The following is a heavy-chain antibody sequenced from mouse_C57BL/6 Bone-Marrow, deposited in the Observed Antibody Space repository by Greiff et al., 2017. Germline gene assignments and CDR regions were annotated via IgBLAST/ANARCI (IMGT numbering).Heavy chain of an antibody. J-gene: IGHJ3*01. CDR3: ARTRYYYGSSSLFAY. CDR2: IDPSDSYT. CDR1: GYTFTSYW. V-gene: IGHV1-59*01. D-gene: IGHD1-1*01. Sequence: QVQLQQPGAELVRPGTSVKLSCKASGYTFTSYWMHWVKQRPGQGLEWIGVIDPSDSYTNYNQKFKGKATLTVDTSSSTAYMQLSSLTSEDSAVSYCARTRYYYGSSSLFAYWGQGTLVTVSA.